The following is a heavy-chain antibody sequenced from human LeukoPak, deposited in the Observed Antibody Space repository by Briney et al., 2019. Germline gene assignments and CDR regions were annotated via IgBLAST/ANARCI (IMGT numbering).Heavy chain of an antibody. J-gene: IGHJ4*02. CDR3: ASSYGSGSYYTEY. D-gene: IGHD3-10*01. CDR1: GFTFSSYS. Sequence: GAFLRLSCAASGFTFSSYSMNWVRLAPGKGLEWVSYISSSGSIIYYADSVKGRFTISRDNAKDSLYLQMNSLRDEDTAVYYCASSYGSGSYYTEYWGQGTLVTVS. V-gene: IGHV3-48*02. CDR2: ISSSGSII.